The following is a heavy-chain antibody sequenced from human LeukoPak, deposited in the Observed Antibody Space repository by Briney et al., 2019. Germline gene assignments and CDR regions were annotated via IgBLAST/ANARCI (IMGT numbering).Heavy chain of an antibody. CDR3: ARDPLDYYDSSGPPYYYYGMDV. Sequence: SVKVSCKASGGTFSSYAISWVRQAPGQGLEWMGRIIPILGIANYAQKFQGRVTITADKSTSTAYMEMGSLRSEDTAVYYCARDPLDYYDSSGPPYYYYGMDVWGQGTTVTVSS. V-gene: IGHV1-69*04. J-gene: IGHJ6*02. CDR1: GGTFSSYA. CDR2: IIPILGIA. D-gene: IGHD3-22*01.